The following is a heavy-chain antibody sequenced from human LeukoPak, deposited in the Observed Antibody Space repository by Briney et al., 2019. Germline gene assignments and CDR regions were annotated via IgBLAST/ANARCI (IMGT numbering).Heavy chain of an antibody. J-gene: IGHJ3*02. Sequence: SGPTLVKPTQTLTLTCTXXXXXLSTSGMXXXXXXXXXXXXXXXXXXIDWDDDKYYSTSLKTRLTISKDTPKNQLLLTMTNMDPXXXATYYCARIRRTTVVTAGAFDIWGQGTMVTVSS. D-gene: IGHD4-23*01. CDR3: ARIRRTTVVTAGAFDI. V-gene: IGHV2-70*01. CDR1: XXXLSTSGMX. CDR2: IDWDDDK.